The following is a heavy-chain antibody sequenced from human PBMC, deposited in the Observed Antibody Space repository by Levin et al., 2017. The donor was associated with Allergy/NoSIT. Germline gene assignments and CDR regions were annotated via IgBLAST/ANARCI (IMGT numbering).Heavy chain of an antibody. J-gene: IGHJ4*02. Sequence: SGPTLVKPTETLTLTCTVSGFSLSNARMGVSWIRQPPGKALEWLAHIFSNDEKSYSTSLKSRLTISKDTSKSQVVLTMTNMDPVDTATYYCARIREVTYYDFWSGSRDYFDYWGQGTLVTVSS. D-gene: IGHD3-3*01. CDR1: GFSLSNARMG. V-gene: IGHV2-26*01. CDR2: IFSNDEK. CDR3: ARIREVTYYDFWSGSRDYFDY.